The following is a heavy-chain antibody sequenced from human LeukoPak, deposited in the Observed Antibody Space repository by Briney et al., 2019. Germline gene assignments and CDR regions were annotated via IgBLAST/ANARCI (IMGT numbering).Heavy chain of an antibody. CDR2: IQTDGNSK. J-gene: IGHJ4*02. CDR1: GFTFSSYG. V-gene: IGHV3-30*02. CDR3: AREESSLVLGGLGY. D-gene: IGHD6-13*01. Sequence: PGGSLRLSCAASGFTFSSYGIHWVRQAPGKGLEWVTFIQTDGNSKYYANSVRGRFTISRDNSKNTVSLQMNRLRAEDTGVYYCAREESSLVLGGLGYWGQGTLVSVSS.